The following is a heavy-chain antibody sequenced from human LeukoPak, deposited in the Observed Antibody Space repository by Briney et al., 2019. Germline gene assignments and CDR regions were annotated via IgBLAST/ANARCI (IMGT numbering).Heavy chain of an antibody. CDR3: ARRVATVTTGAAWFDP. Sequence: PSETLSLTCTVSGVSLSSSSYYWGWIRQPPGKGLEWIGRMYDSGSTYYNPSLKSRVTISVDTSKNQFSLKVSSVTAADTAAYYCARRVATVTTGAAWFDPWGQGTLVTVSS. D-gene: IGHD4-17*01. J-gene: IGHJ5*02. V-gene: IGHV4-39*01. CDR1: GVSLSSSSYY. CDR2: MYDSGST.